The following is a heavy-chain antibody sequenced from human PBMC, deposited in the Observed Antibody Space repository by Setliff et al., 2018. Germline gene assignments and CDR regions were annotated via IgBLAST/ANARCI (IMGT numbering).Heavy chain of an antibody. CDR1: GDSISNTGYY. V-gene: IGHV4-61*05. CDR3: ARDVWGAGTGWFDP. Sequence: SETLSLTCIVAGDSISNTGYYWGWIRQPPGKGLEWIGYIFYSGSARYNPSLESRVTMSLDTSKNHLSLNLTSVTAAATAVYYCARDVWGAGTGWFDPWGLGILVTV. J-gene: IGHJ5*02. CDR2: IFYSGSA. D-gene: IGHD1-1*01.